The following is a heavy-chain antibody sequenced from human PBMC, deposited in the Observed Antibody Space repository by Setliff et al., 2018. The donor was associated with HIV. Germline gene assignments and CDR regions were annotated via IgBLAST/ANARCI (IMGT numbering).Heavy chain of an antibody. V-gene: IGHV5-51*01. J-gene: IGHJ4*02. Sequence: PGESLKISCQASGYPFTDYWVGWVRQMPGKGLEWMGIVFPGDSETKYGPSFQGHVTFSADTSVNTAYLQWTSLRASDSAIYFCVRSFDSTTYAPGHWGRGTLVTVSS. CDR3: VRSFDSTTYAPGH. D-gene: IGHD6-13*01. CDR2: VFPGDSET. CDR1: GYPFTDYW.